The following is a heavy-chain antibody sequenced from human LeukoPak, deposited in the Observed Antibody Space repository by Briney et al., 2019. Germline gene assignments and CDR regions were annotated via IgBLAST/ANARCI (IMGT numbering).Heavy chain of an antibody. V-gene: IGHV4-59*11. CDR2: IYYSGST. CDR1: GGSISSHY. Sequence: PSETLSLTCTVSGGSISSHYWSWIRQPPGKGLEWIGYIYYSGSTNYNPSLKSRVTISVDTSKNQFSLKLSSVTAADTAVYYCARDEYNWNDEGYFDYWGQGTLVTVSS. CDR3: ARDEYNWNDEGYFDY. J-gene: IGHJ4*02. D-gene: IGHD1-1*01.